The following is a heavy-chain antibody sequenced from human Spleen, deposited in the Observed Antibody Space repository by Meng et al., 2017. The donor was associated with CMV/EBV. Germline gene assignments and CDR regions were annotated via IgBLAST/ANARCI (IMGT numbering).Heavy chain of an antibody. Sequence: LPCPFSGFSLITSGVGVVWIRQPPGKALEWLAVIYWNDDKRYSPSLKSRLTITKDTSKNQVVLTMTNMDPVDTATYYCAHRRGGWFDPWGQGTLVTVSS. D-gene: IGHD1-26*01. V-gene: IGHV2-5*01. CDR2: IYWNDDK. CDR3: AHRRGGWFDP. CDR1: GFSLITSGVG. J-gene: IGHJ5*02.